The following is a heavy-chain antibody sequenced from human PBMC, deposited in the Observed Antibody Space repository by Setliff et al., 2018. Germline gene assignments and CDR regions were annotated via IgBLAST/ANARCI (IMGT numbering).Heavy chain of an antibody. CDR2: IYTSGST. D-gene: IGHD3-16*01. Sequence: SETLSLTCTASGGSISSYYWSWIRQPAGKGLEWIGCIYTSGSTNYNPSLKSRVTMSVDTSKNQFSLKLSSVTAADTAVYSCARKREGRGGYFDLWGRGTLVTVSS. V-gene: IGHV4-4*07. J-gene: IGHJ2*01. CDR3: ARKREGRGGYFDL. CDR1: GGSISSYY.